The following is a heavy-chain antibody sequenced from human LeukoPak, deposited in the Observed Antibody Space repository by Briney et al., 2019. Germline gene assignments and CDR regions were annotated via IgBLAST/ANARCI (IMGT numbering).Heavy chain of an antibody. Sequence: SETLSLTCTVSGGSISNYYWAWIRQPPGKGLEWIGYIYDTGSTKYNPSLKSRLTISLHTSRNQFSLNLSSLTAADTAIYYCARVRNYPDAFDVWGQGRMVTVSS. CDR1: GGSISNYY. D-gene: IGHD5-24*01. V-gene: IGHV4-59*01. J-gene: IGHJ3*01. CDR2: IYDTGST. CDR3: ARVRNYPDAFDV.